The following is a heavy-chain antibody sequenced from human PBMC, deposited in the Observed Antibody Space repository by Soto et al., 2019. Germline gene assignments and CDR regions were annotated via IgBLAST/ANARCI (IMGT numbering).Heavy chain of an antibody. J-gene: IGHJ4*02. CDR2: IWYDGSNE. Sequence: GGSLRLSCAASGFTFRNTGMHWVRQSPGKGLEWVAVIWYDGSNEKYADSVKGRFTISRDSSENTLYLQMNSLRLEDTAVYYCARDRHYGDYATFDYWGQGTLVTVSS. D-gene: IGHD4-17*01. CDR1: GFTFRNTG. V-gene: IGHV3-33*01. CDR3: ARDRHYGDYATFDY.